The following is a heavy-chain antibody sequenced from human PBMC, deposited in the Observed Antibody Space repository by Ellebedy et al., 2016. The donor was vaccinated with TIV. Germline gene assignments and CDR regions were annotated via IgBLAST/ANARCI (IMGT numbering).Heavy chain of an antibody. D-gene: IGHD3-22*01. V-gene: IGHV3-30-3*01. CDR2: ISYDGSNK. J-gene: IGHJ6*02. CDR1: GFTFSSYA. Sequence: PGGSLRLSCAASGFTFSSYAMHWVRQAPGKGLEWVAVISYDGSNKYYADSVKGRFTISRDTSKNTLYLQMNSLRAEDTAVYYCARCYDSSGYYSYGMDVWGQGTTVTVSS. CDR3: ARCYDSSGYYSYGMDV.